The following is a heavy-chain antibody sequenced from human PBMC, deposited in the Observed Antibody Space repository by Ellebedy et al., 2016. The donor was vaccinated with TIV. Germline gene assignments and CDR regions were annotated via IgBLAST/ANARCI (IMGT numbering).Heavy chain of an antibody. CDR2: IYYSGST. V-gene: IGHV4-59*01. CDR1: GGSISSYY. Sequence: GSLRLSCTVSGGSISSYYWSWIRQPPGKGLEWIGYIYYSGSTNYNPSLKSRVTISVDTSKNQFSLKLSSVTAADTAVYYCARGRPGWELRPFDYWGQGTLVTVSS. CDR3: ARGRPGWELRPFDY. D-gene: IGHD1-26*01. J-gene: IGHJ4*02.